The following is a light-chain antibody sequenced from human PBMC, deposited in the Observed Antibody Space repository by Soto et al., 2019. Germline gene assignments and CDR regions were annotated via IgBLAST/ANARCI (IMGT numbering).Light chain of an antibody. Sequence: QSALTQPASVSGSPGQSITISCTGTSSDVGNYDLVSWYQHHPGKAPQLIIYEDSQRPSGVSDRFSGSKSGNTASLTISGLLTEDEADYYCGSYASATLIFGGGTKLTVL. V-gene: IGLV2-14*02. CDR1: SSDVGNYDL. CDR2: EDS. J-gene: IGLJ2*01. CDR3: GSYASATLI.